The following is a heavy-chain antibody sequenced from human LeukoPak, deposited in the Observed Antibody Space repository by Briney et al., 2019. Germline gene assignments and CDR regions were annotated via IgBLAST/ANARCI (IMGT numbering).Heavy chain of an antibody. V-gene: IGHV3-66*01. Sequence: GGSLRLSCAASGFTLSSYGMNWVRQAPGKGLEWVSVIYSGGSTYYADSVKGRFTISRDNSKNTLYLQMNSLRAEDTAVYYCAREPSMVRGVIIDYDAFDIWGQGTMVTVSS. D-gene: IGHD3-10*01. J-gene: IGHJ3*02. CDR2: IYSGGST. CDR3: AREPSMVRGVIIDYDAFDI. CDR1: GFTLSSYG.